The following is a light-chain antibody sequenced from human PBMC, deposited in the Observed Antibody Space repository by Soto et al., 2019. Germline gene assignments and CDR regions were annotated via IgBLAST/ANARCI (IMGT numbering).Light chain of an antibody. J-gene: IGKJ1*01. Sequence: DIVMTQSPDSLAVSLGERATINCKSSQSVLYSSNNKNYLSWYQQKPGQPPKLLIYWASTRESGVPDRFSGSGSGTDFTLTISSLQVEDVAVYYCQQYYRTPPAFGQGTKVEIK. CDR3: QQYYRTPPA. V-gene: IGKV4-1*01. CDR2: WAS. CDR1: QSVLYSSNNKNY.